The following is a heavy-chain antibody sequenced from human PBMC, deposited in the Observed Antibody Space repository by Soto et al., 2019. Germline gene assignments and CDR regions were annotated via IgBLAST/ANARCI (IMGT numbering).Heavy chain of an antibody. CDR2: INPGNGNT. V-gene: IGHV1-3*01. CDR1: GNTFTSYG. J-gene: IGHJ4*02. Sequence: ASGKVSCKASGNTFTSYGINWVRQAPGRGLEWMGWINPGNGNTKYSQQFQGRVIIDRDTSASTAYMELSSLRSEDTAVYYCARGGYFDSSNYLAYWGLGTLVTVSS. D-gene: IGHD3-22*01. CDR3: ARGGYFDSSNYLAY.